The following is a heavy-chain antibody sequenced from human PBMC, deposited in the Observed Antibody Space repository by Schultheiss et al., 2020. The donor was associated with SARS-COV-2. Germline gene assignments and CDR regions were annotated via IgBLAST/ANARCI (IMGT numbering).Heavy chain of an antibody. V-gene: IGHV3-11*01. CDR3: ARGGPRAVAPMDV. CDR2: ISSGGSYI. J-gene: IGHJ6*02. D-gene: IGHD6-19*01. CDR1: GFTFSDYY. Sequence: GGSLRLSCAASGFTFSDYYMSWIRQAPGKGLEWVSYISSGGSYIYYADSVKGRFTISRDNTNNSLFLQMNSLRAEDTAVYYCARGGPRAVAPMDVWGQGTTVTVSS.